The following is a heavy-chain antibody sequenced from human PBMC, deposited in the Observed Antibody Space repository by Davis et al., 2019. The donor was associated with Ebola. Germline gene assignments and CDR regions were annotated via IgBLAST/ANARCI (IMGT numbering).Heavy chain of an antibody. J-gene: IGHJ4*02. Sequence: GESLKISCVASGLPFSSCDMNWVRQAPGKGPEWVSNINDRGDSTYYADSVKGRFTISRDNSRNTVFLEMNSLRDDETALYYCLTDPNWQFGSWGQGILVTVSS. V-gene: IGHV3-23*01. D-gene: IGHD1-1*01. CDR2: INDRGDST. CDR3: LTDPNWQFGS. CDR1: GLPFSSCD.